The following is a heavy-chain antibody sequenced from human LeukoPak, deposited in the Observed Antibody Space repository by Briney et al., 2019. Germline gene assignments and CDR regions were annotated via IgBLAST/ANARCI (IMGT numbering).Heavy chain of an antibody. CDR2: IHYSGIT. J-gene: IGHJ5*02. V-gene: IGHV4-34*01. D-gene: IGHD2-21*01. Sequence: PSETLSLTCTVSGGSFGTYYWSLIRQPPGKGLESIAVIHYSGITYYNPSLRSRVTISIDTSKNQFSLKLRSVTAADTAVYYCASAYCDTGICYTGSFDRWGQGTLVTASS. CDR1: GGSFGTYY. CDR3: ASAYCDTGICYTGSFDR.